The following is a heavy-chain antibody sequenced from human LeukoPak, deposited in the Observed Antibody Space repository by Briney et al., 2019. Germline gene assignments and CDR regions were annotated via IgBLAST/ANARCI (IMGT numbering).Heavy chain of an antibody. V-gene: IGHV3-66*01. D-gene: IGHD5-12*01. Sequence: GGSLRLSCSVSGFTLSIYWMSWVRQAPGKGLEWVSVINSDGTTYYADSVKDRFTISRDNSKNTLFLQMNSLRAEDTALYYCARVRIVPTIVDCWGQGTLVTVSS. CDR1: GFTLSIYW. CDR2: INSDGTT. J-gene: IGHJ4*02. CDR3: ARVRIVPTIVDC.